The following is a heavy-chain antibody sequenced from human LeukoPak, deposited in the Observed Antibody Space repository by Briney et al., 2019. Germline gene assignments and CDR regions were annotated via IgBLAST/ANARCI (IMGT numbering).Heavy chain of an antibody. CDR3: ARHYGATGGVFDY. D-gene: IGHD3-16*01. J-gene: IGHJ4*02. Sequence: SETLSLTCAVSGGSISSGGYSWSWIRQPPGKGLEWIGYIYHSGSTYYNPSLKSRVTISVDTSKDQFSLKLSSVTAADTAVYYCARHYGATGGVFDYWGQGALVTVSS. CDR2: IYHSGST. CDR1: GGSISSGGYS. V-gene: IGHV4-30-2*01.